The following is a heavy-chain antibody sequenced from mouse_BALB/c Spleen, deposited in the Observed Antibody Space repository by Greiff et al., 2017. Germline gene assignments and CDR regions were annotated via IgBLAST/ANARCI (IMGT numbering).Heavy chain of an antibody. CDR1: GFTFSNYW. Sequence: EVQLVESGGGLVQPGGSMKLSCVASGFTFSNYWMNWVRQSPEKGLEWVAEIRLKSNNYATHYAESVKGRFTISRDDSKSSVYLQMNNLRAEDTGIYYCTSLYYDYDEAYWGQGTLVTVSA. V-gene: IGHV6-6*02. D-gene: IGHD2-4*01. J-gene: IGHJ3*01. CDR3: TSLYYDYDEAY. CDR2: IRLKSNNYAT.